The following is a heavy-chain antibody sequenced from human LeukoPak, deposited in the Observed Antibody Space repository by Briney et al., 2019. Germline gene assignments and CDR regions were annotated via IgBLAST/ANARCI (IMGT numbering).Heavy chain of an antibody. V-gene: IGHV4-34*01. D-gene: IGHD1-1*01. J-gene: IGHJ4*03. CDR2: INHRGDT. CDR3: ARGPTISETGYFDY. Sequence: SETLSLTCAVYGGSFSAYYWSWIRQSPGKGLEWIAEINHRGDTNYNPSAKSRVSISVDTSKNQFSLKVTSLTAADTAVYYCARGPTISETGYFDYWGQGTLVTVSS. CDR1: GGSFSAYY.